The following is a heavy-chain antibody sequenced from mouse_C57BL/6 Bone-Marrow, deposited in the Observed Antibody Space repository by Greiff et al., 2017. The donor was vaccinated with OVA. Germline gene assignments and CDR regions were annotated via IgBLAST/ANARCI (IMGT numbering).Heavy chain of an antibody. Sequence: VQLQQSGPELVKPGASVKISCKASGYTFTDYYMNWVKQSHGKSLEWIGDINPNNGGTSYNQKFKGKATLTVDKSSSTAYMELRSLTSEDSAVYYCARVTHYGNSPRFEYWGQGTTLSVSS. CDR1: GYTFTDYY. CDR3: ARVTHYGNSPRFEY. V-gene: IGHV1-26*01. D-gene: IGHD2-1*01. CDR2: INPNNGGT. J-gene: IGHJ2*01.